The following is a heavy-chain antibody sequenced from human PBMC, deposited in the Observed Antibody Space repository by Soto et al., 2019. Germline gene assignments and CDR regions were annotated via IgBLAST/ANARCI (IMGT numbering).Heavy chain of an antibody. D-gene: IGHD3-10*01. V-gene: IGHV3-23*01. J-gene: IGHJ4*02. CDR3: AKGSFGFDY. CDR1: GVTFTSYA. CDR2: ISKSGDST. Sequence: PVGSLRLSCAASGVTFTSYAMTWVRQVPGEGLQWVSSISKSGDSTYYADSVKGRFTTSRDNSKNTLYLQMNSLRAEDTAIYYCAKGSFGFDYWGQGTLVTSPQ.